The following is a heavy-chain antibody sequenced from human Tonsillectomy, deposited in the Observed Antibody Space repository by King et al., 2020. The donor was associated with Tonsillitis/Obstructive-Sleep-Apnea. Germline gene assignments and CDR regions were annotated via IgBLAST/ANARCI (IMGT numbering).Heavy chain of an antibody. CDR3: AKDGGVAGVLDYFDY. CDR1: GFTFDDYA. CDR2: ISWNSGSI. V-gene: IGHV3-9*01. J-gene: IGHJ4*02. Sequence: VQLVESGGGLVQPGRSLRLSCAASGFTFDDYAMHWVRQAPGKGLEWVSGISWNSGSIGYADSVKGRFTISRDNAKNSLYLQMNSLRAEDTALYYCAKDGGVAGVLDYFDYWGQGTLVTVSS. D-gene: IGHD6-19*01.